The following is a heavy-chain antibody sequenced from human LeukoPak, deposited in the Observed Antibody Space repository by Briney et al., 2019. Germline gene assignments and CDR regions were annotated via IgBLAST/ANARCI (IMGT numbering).Heavy chain of an antibody. CDR1: GYSISSDY. CDR2: IYHSGST. D-gene: IGHD3-22*01. CDR3: ARMDDRSGYSPFDY. V-gene: IGHV4-38-2*02. Sequence: SETLSLTCTVSGYSISSDYWCCFRQQPPEKLQRIGTIYHSGSTFYNPPLKSRVTISVDTSKNQFSLKLSSVTAADTAVYYCARMDDRSGYSPFDYWGQGTLVTVSS. J-gene: IGHJ4*02.